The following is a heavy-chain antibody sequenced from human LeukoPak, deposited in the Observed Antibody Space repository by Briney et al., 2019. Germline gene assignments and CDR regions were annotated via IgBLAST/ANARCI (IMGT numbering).Heavy chain of an antibody. D-gene: IGHD5-18*01. V-gene: IGHV3-21*01. CDR3: TRDGDTGIVGGYSYYMDV. Sequence: GGSLRLSCAASGFTFSRFTMNWVRQAPGKGLEWVSSITSSSSYIYYADSVKGRFSISRDNAKNSLYLQMNTLRAEDTAVYYCTRDGDTGIVGGYSYYMDVWGKGTTVTVSS. CDR1: GFTFSRFT. CDR2: ITSSSSYI. J-gene: IGHJ6*03.